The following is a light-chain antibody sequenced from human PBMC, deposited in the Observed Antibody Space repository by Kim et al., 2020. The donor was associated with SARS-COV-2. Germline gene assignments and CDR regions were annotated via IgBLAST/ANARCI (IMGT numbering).Light chain of an antibody. J-gene: IGKJ1*01. CDR2: KAS. CDR3: QQYHSSLWT. Sequence: ASGGDSVTITCRASQSIGIWLAWYQQKPGKAPKVLVYKASSLERGVPSRFSGTGSGTEFTLTISSLQPDDFATYHCQQYHSSLWTFGQGTKVDIK. CDR1: QSIGIW. V-gene: IGKV1-5*03.